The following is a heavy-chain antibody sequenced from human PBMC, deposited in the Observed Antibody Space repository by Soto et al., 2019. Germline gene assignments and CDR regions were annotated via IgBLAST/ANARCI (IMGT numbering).Heavy chain of an antibody. CDR3: ARDNSRGGACFFDS. CDR1: GGSISSGDYY. Sequence: PSETLSLTCTVSGGSISSGDYYWSWIRQPPGKGLEWIGYIYYSGSTYYNPSLKSRVTISVDTSKNQFSLKLSSVTAADTAVYYWARDNSRGGACFFDSGGRGTLVT. V-gene: IGHV4-30-4*01. J-gene: IGHJ4*02. D-gene: IGHD2-21*02. CDR2: IYYSGST.